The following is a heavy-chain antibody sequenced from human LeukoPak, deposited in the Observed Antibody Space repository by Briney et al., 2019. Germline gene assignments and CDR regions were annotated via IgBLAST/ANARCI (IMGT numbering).Heavy chain of an antibody. V-gene: IGHV4-39*01. CDR2: IYYSGST. J-gene: IGHJ5*02. CDR3: ATLRYCSGGSCYPANTNWFDP. CDR1: GGSISSSSYY. Sequence: SETLSLTCTVSGGSISSSSYYWGWLRQPPGKGLEWIGSIYYSGSTYYNPSLKSRVTISVDTSKNQFSLKLSSVTAADTAVYYCATLRYCSGGSCYPANTNWFDPWGQGTLVTVSS. D-gene: IGHD2-15*01.